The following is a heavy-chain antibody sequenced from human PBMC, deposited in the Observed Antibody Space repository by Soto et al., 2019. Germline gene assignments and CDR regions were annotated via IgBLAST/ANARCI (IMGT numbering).Heavy chain of an antibody. CDR2: ISYDGSNK. CDR3: AKLAMATKKALFDP. D-gene: IGHD5-12*01. J-gene: IGHJ5*02. V-gene: IGHV3-30*18. Sequence: GGSLRLFCAASGFTFSSYGMHWVRQAPGKGLEWVAVISYDGSNKYYADSVKGRFTISRDNSKNTLYLQMNSLRAEDTAVYYCAKLAMATKKALFDPWGQGTLVTVSS. CDR1: GFTFSSYG.